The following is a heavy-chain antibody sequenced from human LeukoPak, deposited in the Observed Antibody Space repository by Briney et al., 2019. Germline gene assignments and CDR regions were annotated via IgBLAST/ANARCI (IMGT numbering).Heavy chain of an antibody. D-gene: IGHD6-13*01. CDR2: ISTGGST. J-gene: IGHJ4*02. Sequence: GGSLRLSCVASGLTVSRHYMTWVRQAPGKGLEWLSVISTGGSTNYADSVKGRFTISRDNAKNSLYLQMNSLRAEDTAVYYCAELDSSSPRYWGQGTLVTVSS. CDR3: AELDSSSPRY. V-gene: IGHV3-53*01. CDR1: GLTVSRHY.